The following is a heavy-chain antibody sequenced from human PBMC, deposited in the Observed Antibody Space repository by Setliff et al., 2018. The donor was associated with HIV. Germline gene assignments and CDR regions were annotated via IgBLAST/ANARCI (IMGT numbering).Heavy chain of an antibody. D-gene: IGHD2-2*01. CDR3: ARGSAPEDIVVVPPGRAFDI. CDR1: GDFISSDYY. J-gene: IGHJ3*02. CDR2: FYETGYT. Sequence: ETLSLTCTVSGDFISSDYYWGWIRQPPGKGLEWIGSFYETGYTYYNPSLKSRVTISVDTSKNQFSLKLSSVTAADTAVYYCARGSAPEDIVVVPPGRAFDIWGQGTMVTVSS. V-gene: IGHV4-38-2*02.